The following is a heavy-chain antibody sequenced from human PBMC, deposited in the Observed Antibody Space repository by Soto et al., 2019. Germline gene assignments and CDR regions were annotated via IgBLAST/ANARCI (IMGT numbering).Heavy chain of an antibody. CDR2: IYYSGSA. Sequence: SETLSLTCNVSGGSINDYYWTWIRQPPRKGLEWIGYIYYSGSAYYNPSLKSRVTISVDTSKNQFSLKLSSVTAADTAVYYCAXEGYSYGSGRVYYGMDVWGQGTTVTVSS. CDR3: AXEGYSYGSGRVYYGMDV. D-gene: IGHD3-10*01. V-gene: IGHV4-59*01. CDR1: GGSINDYY. J-gene: IGHJ6*02.